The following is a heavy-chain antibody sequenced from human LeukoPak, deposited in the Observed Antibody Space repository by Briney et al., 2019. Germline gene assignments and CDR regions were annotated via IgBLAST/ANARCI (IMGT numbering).Heavy chain of an antibody. J-gene: IGHJ2*01. V-gene: IGHV4-30-4*01. CDR3: VSRYCSSTSCLPPNWYFDL. CDR2: IYYSGST. Sequence: SQTLSLTCTVSGGSVSSGDYYWSWIRQPPGKGLEWIGYIYYSGSTYYNPSLKSRVTISVDTSKNQFSLKLSSVTAADTAVYYCVSRYCSSTSCLPPNWYFDLWGRGTLVTVSS. CDR1: GGSVSSGDYY. D-gene: IGHD2-2*01.